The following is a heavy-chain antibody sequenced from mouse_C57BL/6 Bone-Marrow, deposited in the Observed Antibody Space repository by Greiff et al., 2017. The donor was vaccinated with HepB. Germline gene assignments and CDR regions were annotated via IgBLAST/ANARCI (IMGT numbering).Heavy chain of an antibody. J-gene: IGHJ1*03. CDR2: IDPSDSYT. D-gene: IGHD1-1*01. CDR3: ARLPYYGSSYWYFDV. Sequence: QVQLQQPGAELVRPGTSVKLSYKASGYTFTSYWMHGVKQRPGQGLEWIGVIDPSDSYTNYNQKFKGKATLTVDTSSSTAYMQLSSLTSEDSAVYYCARLPYYGSSYWYFDVWGTGTTVTVSS. CDR1: GYTFTSYW. V-gene: IGHV1-59*01.